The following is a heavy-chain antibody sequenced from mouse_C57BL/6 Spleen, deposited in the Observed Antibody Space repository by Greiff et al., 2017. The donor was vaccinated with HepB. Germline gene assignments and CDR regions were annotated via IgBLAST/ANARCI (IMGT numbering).Heavy chain of an antibody. J-gene: IGHJ1*03. CDR1: GYSITSGYY. D-gene: IGHD1-1*01. CDR3: ARDLYYGSNDWYFDV. V-gene: IGHV3-6*01. CDR2: ISYDGSN. Sequence: EVKLQESGPGLVKPSQSLSLTCSVTGYSITSGYYWNWIRQFPGNKLEWMGYISYDGSNNYNPSLKNRISITRDTSKNQFFLKLNSVTTEDTATYYCARDLYYGSNDWYFDVWGTGTTVTVSS.